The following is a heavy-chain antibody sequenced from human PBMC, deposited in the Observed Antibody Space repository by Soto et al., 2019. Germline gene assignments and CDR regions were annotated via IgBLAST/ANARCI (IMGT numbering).Heavy chain of an antibody. V-gene: IGHV3-74*01. J-gene: IGHJ6*02. CDR3: ARASDSSSWYTYGMDV. D-gene: IGHD6-13*01. CDR2: INSDGSST. CDR1: GFTFSSYW. Sequence: GGSLRLSCAASGFTFSSYWMHWVRQAPGKGLVWVSRINSDGSSTSYADSVKGRFTISRDNAKNTLYLQMNSLRAEDTAVYYCARASDSSSWYTYGMDVWGQGTTVTVSS.